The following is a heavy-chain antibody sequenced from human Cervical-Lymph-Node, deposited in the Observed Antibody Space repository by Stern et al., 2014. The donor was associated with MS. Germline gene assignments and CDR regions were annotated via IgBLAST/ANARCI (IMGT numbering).Heavy chain of an antibody. Sequence: QVQLGQSGPEVKKPGASVKVSCKASGYMFTTYYMHWVRQAPGQGLEWMGMINPSGGDTNYAQKFQGRVTMTRDTSTSTVYMELSSLRSEDTALYYCARDRPAYRYFDNWGQGTLVTVSS. D-gene: IGHD1-14*01. CDR2: INPSGGDT. V-gene: IGHV1-46*01. CDR1: GYMFTTYY. CDR3: ARDRPAYRYFDN. J-gene: IGHJ4*02.